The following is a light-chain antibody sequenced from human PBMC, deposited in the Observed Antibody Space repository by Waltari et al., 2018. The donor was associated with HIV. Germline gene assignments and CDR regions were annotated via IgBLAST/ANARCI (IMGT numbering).Light chain of an antibody. J-gene: IGKJ1*01. CDR1: QSVDIY. CDR2: SAS. V-gene: IGKV1-39*01. Sequence: DIQMTQSPSSLSASVGDRVSITCQTSQSVDIYLNWYQQKPGEVPKLLISSASILPSGVPSRFSGSWSGTDFTLTISSLQPEDFATYYCQQSYTLWTFGPGTKV. CDR3: QQSYTLWT.